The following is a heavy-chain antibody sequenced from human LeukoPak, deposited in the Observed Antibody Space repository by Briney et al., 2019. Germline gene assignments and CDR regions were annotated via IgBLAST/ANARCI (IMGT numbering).Heavy chain of an antibody. CDR2: ISGSGGST. CDR3: ANYLYSNYVDY. Sequence: GGSLRLSCAASGFTFSSYAMSWVRQAPXXXXXWVSAISGSGGSTYYADSVKGRFTISRDNSKNTLYLQMNSLRAEDTAVYYCANYLYSNYVDYWGQGTLVTVSS. CDR1: GFTFSSYA. J-gene: IGHJ4*02. V-gene: IGHV3-23*01. D-gene: IGHD4-11*01.